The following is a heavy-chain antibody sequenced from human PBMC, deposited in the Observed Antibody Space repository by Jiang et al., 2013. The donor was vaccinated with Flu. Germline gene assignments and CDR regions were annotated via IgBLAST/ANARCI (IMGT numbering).Heavy chain of an antibody. CDR2: IYYSGST. D-gene: IGHD3-22*01. V-gene: IGHV4-31*03. J-gene: IGHJ3*02. CDR1: GSSISSGGYY. CDR3: ARGVGIGYYDSSAPGAFDI. Sequence: PSQTLSLTCTVSGSSISSGGYYWSWIRQHPGKGLEWIGYIYYSGSTYYNPSLKSRVTISVDTSKNQFSLKLSSVTAADTAVYYCARGVGIGYYDSSAPGAFDIWGQGTMVTVSS.